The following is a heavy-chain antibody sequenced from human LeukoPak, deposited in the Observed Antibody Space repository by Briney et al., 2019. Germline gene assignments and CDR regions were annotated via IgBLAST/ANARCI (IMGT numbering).Heavy chain of an antibody. CDR2: INYSGST. CDR1: GGSISSYY. Sequence: SETLSLTCSVSGGSISSYYWSWIRQPPGKGLEWIGYINYSGSTKFNPSLKSRVTISVDTSKNQFSLKLSSVTPEDTAVYYCARVGNEREIAVAGTDYYYYMDVWGKGTTVTVSS. D-gene: IGHD6-19*01. V-gene: IGHV4-59*12. CDR3: ARVGNEREIAVAGTDYYYYMDV. J-gene: IGHJ6*03.